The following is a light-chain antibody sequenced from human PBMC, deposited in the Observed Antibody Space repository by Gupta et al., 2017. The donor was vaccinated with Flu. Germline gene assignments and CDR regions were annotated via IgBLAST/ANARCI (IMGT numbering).Light chain of an antibody. V-gene: IGLV3-25*03. CDR3: QSPDIATTSLV. CDR2: KDN. J-gene: IGLJ3*02. Sequence: SYELTPPPSVSVSPGQTARITCSGDALPKQYAYWYQQKPGQPPVLVMYKDNERPSGIPERFSGSSSGTTVTLTISGVQAEDEADYFCQSPDIATTSLVFGGGTKLTVL. CDR1: ALPKQY.